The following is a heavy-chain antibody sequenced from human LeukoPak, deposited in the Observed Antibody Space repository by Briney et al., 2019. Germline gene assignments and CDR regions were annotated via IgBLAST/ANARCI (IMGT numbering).Heavy chain of an antibody. V-gene: IGHV3-66*03. J-gene: IGHJ4*02. CDR3: ARDRVTMVRGVMDY. D-gene: IGHD3-10*01. CDR1: GFTVSSNF. Sequence: GGSLRLSCAASGFTVSSNFMSWVRQAPGKGLECVSVIYSRGGTYYADSVQGRFTISRDNSKNTLNLQMNSLRLEDTAVYYCARDRVTMVRGVMDYRGQGTLVTVSS. CDR2: IYSRGGT.